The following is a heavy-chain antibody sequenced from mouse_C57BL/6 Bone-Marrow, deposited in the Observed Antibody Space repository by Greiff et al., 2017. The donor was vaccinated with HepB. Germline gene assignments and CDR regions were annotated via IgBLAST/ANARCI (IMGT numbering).Heavy chain of an antibody. CDR1: GYTFTSYW. CDR2: IDPSDSYT. CDR3: ARIYGSSLFDY. Sequence: QVQLQQPGAELVMPGASVKLSCKASGYTFTSYWMHWVKQRPGQGLEWIGEIDPSDSYTNYNQKFKGQSTLTVDKSSSTAYMQLSSLTSEDSAVYYCARIYGSSLFDYWGQGTTLTVSS. D-gene: IGHD1-1*01. V-gene: IGHV1-69*01. J-gene: IGHJ2*01.